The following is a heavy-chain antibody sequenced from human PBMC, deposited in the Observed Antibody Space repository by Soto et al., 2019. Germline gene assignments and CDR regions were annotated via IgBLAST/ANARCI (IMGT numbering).Heavy chain of an antibody. J-gene: IGHJ6*02. CDR2: IYYSGGT. D-gene: IGHD6-13*01. CDR1: GGSISSYY. Sequence: TSETLSLTCTVSGGSISSYYWSWIRQPPGKGLEWIGYIYYSGGTNYSPSLKSRVTISVDTSKNQFSLNLSSVTAADTAVYYCAREGVSSSWYYYYALDVWGQGTTVTVSS. V-gene: IGHV4-59*01. CDR3: AREGVSSSWYYYYALDV.